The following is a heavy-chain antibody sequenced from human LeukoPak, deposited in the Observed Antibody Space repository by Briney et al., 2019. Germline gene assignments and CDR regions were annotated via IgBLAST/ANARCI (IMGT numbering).Heavy chain of an antibody. Sequence: SETLSLTCAVYGGSFSGYYWSWIRQPPGKGLEWIGEINHSGSTNYNPSLKSRVTISVDTSKNQFSLKLSSVTAADTAVYYCARGRLDVLLWFGEFDPWGQGTLVTVSS. V-gene: IGHV4-34*01. J-gene: IGHJ5*02. CDR2: INHSGST. CDR3: ARGRLDVLLWFGEFDP. D-gene: IGHD3-10*01. CDR1: GGSFSGYY.